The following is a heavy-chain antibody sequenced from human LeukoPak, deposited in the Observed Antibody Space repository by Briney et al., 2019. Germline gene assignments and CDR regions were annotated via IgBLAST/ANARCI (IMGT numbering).Heavy chain of an antibody. CDR2: ISSSGSTI. D-gene: IGHD3-22*01. CDR3: AKDIGYYDSSGYGGIDY. J-gene: IGHJ4*02. Sequence: GGSLRLSCAASGFTFSSYEMNWVRQAPGKGLEWVSYISSSGSTIYYADSVKGRFTISRDNSKNSLYLQMNSLRTEDTALYYCAKDIGYYDSSGYGGIDYWGQGTLVTVSS. V-gene: IGHV3-48*03. CDR1: GFTFSSYE.